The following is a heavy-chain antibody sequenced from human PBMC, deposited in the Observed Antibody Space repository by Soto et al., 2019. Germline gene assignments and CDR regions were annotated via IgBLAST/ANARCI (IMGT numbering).Heavy chain of an antibody. CDR3: ARGIADAYSSCWYWFDP. J-gene: IGHJ5*02. V-gene: IGHV1-3*01. CDR1: GYTFTSYA. Sequence: QVQLVQSGAEVKKPGASVKVSCKASGYTFTSYAMHWVRQAPGQRLEWMGWINAGNGNTKYSQKFQGRVTITRDTSASTSYMELSSLRAEDTAVYYCARGIADAYSSCWYWFDPWGQGTLVTVSS. D-gene: IGHD6-13*01. CDR2: INAGNGNT.